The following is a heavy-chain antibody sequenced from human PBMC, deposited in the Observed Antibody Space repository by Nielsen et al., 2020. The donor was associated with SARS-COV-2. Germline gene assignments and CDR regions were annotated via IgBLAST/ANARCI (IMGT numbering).Heavy chain of an antibody. CDR2: ISWNSGSI. CDR3: ARAAGTAIDY. D-gene: IGHD5-18*01. Sequence: GGSLRLSCAASGFTFDDYAMHWVRQAPGKGLEWVSGISWNSGSIGYADSVKGRFTISRDNAKNSLYLQMNSLRAEGTALYYCARAAGTAIDYWGQGALVTVSS. V-gene: IGHV3-9*01. CDR1: GFTFDDYA. J-gene: IGHJ4*02.